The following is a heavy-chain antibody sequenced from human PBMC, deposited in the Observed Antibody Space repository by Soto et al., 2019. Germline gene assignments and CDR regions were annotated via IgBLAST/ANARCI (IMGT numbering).Heavy chain of an antibody. J-gene: IGHJ4*02. V-gene: IGHV6-1*01. CDR3: ASYRYDY. D-gene: IGHD4-4*01. Sequence: NWIRQSPSRGFEWLGRTYYRSRWYHDYAVSVKSRIIINPDTSKNQVSLQLNSVTPDDTAVYYCASYRYDYWGQGTVVTVSS. CDR2: TYYRSRWYH.